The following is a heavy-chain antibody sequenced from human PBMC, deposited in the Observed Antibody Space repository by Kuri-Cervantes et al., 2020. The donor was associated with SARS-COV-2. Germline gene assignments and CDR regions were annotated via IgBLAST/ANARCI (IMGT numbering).Heavy chain of an antibody. CDR1: GGSFSNFY. Sequence: SETLSLTCAVYGGSFSNFYWSWIRQPPGKGLEWIGEINHSGSANYNPSLKSRVAISVDKSKNQLSLKLSSVTAADTAVYYCARITMVRGVIYMDVWGKGTTVTVSS. J-gene: IGHJ6*03. CDR2: INHSGSA. V-gene: IGHV4-34*01. D-gene: IGHD3-10*01. CDR3: ARITMVRGVIYMDV.